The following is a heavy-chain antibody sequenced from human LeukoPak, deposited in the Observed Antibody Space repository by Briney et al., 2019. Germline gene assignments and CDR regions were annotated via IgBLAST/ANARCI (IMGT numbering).Heavy chain of an antibody. CDR3: ARARDTSGWYLDAFGV. V-gene: IGHV1-18*01. D-gene: IGHD6-19*01. CDR1: GYTFNRYG. J-gene: IGHJ3*01. Sequence: ASVKVSCKVSGYTFNRYGLSWVRQAPGQGLEWMGWISTYNGNAHYAQKLQGRVTMTIDTSTSTAYMELRSLRPDDTAVYYCARARDTSGWYLDAFGVWGQRTLVSVSS. CDR2: ISTYNGNA.